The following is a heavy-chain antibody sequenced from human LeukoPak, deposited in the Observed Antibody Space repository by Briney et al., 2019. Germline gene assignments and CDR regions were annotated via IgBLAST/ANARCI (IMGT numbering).Heavy chain of an antibody. Sequence: SVKVSCKASGGTFSSYAISWVRQAPGQGLEWMGWIIPIFGTANYAQKFQGRVTITADESTSTAYMELSSLRSEDTAVYYCARDLGAVAGTRSAFDIWGPGTMVTVSS. CDR2: IIPIFGTA. CDR3: ARDLGAVAGTRSAFDI. D-gene: IGHD6-19*01. J-gene: IGHJ3*02. V-gene: IGHV1-69*13. CDR1: GGTFSSYA.